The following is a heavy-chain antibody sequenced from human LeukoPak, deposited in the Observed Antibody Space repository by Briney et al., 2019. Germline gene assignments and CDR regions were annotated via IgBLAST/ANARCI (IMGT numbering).Heavy chain of an antibody. J-gene: IGHJ4*02. CDR1: GFSFSDYV. CDR2: ISGRGDKT. V-gene: IGHV3-23*01. Sequence: GGSLRLSCVASGFSFSDYVMTWVRQAPGKGLEWVSGISGRGDKTYRADSVTGRFTISRDNSKNTVYLQMNSLRAEDTAVYYCAKDRYYYDSSGSIYFDYWGQGTLVTVS. D-gene: IGHD3-22*01. CDR3: AKDRYYYDSSGSIYFDY.